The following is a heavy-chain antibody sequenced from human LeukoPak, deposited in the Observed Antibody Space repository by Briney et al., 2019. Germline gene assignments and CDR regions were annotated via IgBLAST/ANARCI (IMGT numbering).Heavy chain of an antibody. D-gene: IGHD3-22*01. Sequence: GASVTVSCTASGYTFTIYAMHWVRQAPGQRLEWMGWINAGNGNTKYSQKFQGRVTITRDTSASTAYMELSSLRSEDTAVYYCARDRESVWYDSSGYYGYWGQGTLVTVSS. CDR2: INAGNGNT. CDR3: ARDRESVWYDSSGYYGY. J-gene: IGHJ4*02. CDR1: GYTFTIYA. V-gene: IGHV1-3*01.